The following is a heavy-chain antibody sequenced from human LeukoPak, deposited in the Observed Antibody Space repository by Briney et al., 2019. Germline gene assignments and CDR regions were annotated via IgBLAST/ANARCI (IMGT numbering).Heavy chain of an antibody. Sequence: SETLSLTCTVSGGSISSYYWSWIRQPPGKGLERIGYIYYSGSTNYNPSLKSRVTISVDTSKNQFSLKLSSVTAADTAVYYCARRRGYYDSSGYYFRLDFDYWGQGTLVTVSS. V-gene: IGHV4-59*12. CDR1: GGSISSYY. CDR3: ARRRGYYDSSGYYFRLDFDY. CDR2: IYYSGST. D-gene: IGHD3-22*01. J-gene: IGHJ4*02.